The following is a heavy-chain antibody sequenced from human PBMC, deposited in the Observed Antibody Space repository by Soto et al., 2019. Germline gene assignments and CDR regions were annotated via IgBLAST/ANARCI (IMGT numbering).Heavy chain of an antibody. CDR1: GGTFSDYA. V-gene: IGHV1-69*13. CDR2: IIPMFSSP. Sequence: SVKVSCKASGGTFSDYAFSWVRQAPGQGLEWMGGIIPMFSSPSFAQKFQGRLTITADGSTSTAYMSLSSLGSADTAMYYCAKDIGFQQHLLVFDLWGPGTLVTVSS. D-gene: IGHD6-6*01. CDR3: AKDIGFQQHLLVFDL. J-gene: IGHJ4*02.